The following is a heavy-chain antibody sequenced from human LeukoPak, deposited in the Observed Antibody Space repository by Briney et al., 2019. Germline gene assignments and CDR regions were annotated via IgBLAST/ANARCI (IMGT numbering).Heavy chain of an antibody. CDR2: IYYSGST. CDR1: GGSISSSSYY. V-gene: IGHV4-39*07. D-gene: IGHD6-19*01. J-gene: IGHJ4*02. CDR3: ARVSVAGPNFDY. Sequence: SETLSLTCTVSGGSISSSSYYWGWIRQPPGKGLEWIGSIYYSGSTYCNPSLKSRVTISVDTSKNQFSLKLSSVTAADTAVYYCARVSVAGPNFDYWGQGTLVTVSS.